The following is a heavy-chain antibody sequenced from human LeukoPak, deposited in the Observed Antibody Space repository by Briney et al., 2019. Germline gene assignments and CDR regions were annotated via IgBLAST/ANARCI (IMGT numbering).Heavy chain of an antibody. J-gene: IGHJ3*02. V-gene: IGHV4-61*02. CDR2: IYTSGST. D-gene: IGHD5-18*01. CDR3: ATTPQRGYSYGWGTDAFDI. Sequence: SETLSLTCTVSGGSISSGSYYWSWIRQPAGKGLEWIGRIYTSGSTNYNPSLKSRVTISVDTSKNPFSLKLSSVTAADTAVYYCATTPQRGYSYGWGTDAFDIWGQGTMVTVSS. CDR1: GGSISSGSYY.